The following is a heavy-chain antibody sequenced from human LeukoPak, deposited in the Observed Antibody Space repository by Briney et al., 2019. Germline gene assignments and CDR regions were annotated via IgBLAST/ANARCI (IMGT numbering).Heavy chain of an antibody. CDR3: ARHRMISRQYYYDSSGYYDN. Sequence: ASVKVSCKASGYTFTSYGISWERQAPGQGLEWMGWISAYNGNTNYAQKLQGRVTLTTDTSTSTACMELRSLRSDDTAVYYCARHRMISRQYYYDSSGYYDNWGQGTLVTVSS. J-gene: IGHJ4*02. CDR1: GYTFTSYG. D-gene: IGHD3-22*01. V-gene: IGHV1-18*01. CDR2: ISAYNGNT.